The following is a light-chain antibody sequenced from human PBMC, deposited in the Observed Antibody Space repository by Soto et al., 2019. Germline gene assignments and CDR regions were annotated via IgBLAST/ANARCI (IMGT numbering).Light chain of an antibody. CDR3: QQYNNWHPWT. J-gene: IGKJ1*01. V-gene: IGKV3-15*01. CDR1: QSVSRN. CDR2: GAS. Sequence: EIVLTQSPATLSVSPGERATLSCRASQSVSRNLARYQQKPGQAPRLLIYGASTRATGIPASFSGSGSATEFTLTISSLQSEDFAVYYCQQYNNWHPWTFGQGTKVDIK.